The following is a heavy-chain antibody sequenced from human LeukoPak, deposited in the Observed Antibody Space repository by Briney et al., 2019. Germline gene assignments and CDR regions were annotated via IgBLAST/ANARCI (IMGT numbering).Heavy chain of an antibody. Sequence: GGSLRLSCAASGFTFSSYAMSWVRQAPGKGLEWVSAISGSGGSTYYADSVKGRFTISRDNSKNTLYLQMNSLGAEDTAVYYCAKDKDIGYCCGGSCYSAARSAFDIWGQGTMVTVSS. CDR3: AKDKDIGYCCGGSCYSAARSAFDI. CDR1: GFTFSSYA. V-gene: IGHV3-23*01. D-gene: IGHD2-15*01. CDR2: ISGSGGST. J-gene: IGHJ3*02.